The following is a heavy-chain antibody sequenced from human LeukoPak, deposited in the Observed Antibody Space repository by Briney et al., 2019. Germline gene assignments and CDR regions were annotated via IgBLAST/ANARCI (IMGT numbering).Heavy chain of an antibody. D-gene: IGHD5-18*01. CDR1: GGSMINYY. J-gene: IGHJ4*02. CDR3: ARLGSQLWRYFDC. V-gene: IGHV4-59*01. Sequence: SETLSLTCTMSGGSMINYYWGWIRQTPGKGLESLGHIFYSGVTDYNPSLKRRLTISIDTSKSQFSLNLNSVTAADTAVYYCARLGSQLWRYFDCWGQGTLVTVSS. CDR2: IFYSGVT.